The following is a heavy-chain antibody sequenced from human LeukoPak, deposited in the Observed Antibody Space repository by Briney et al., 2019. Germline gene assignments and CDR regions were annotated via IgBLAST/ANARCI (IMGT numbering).Heavy chain of an antibody. V-gene: IGHV4-34*01. CDR3: ARGGSRFTYYYDSSGPTYFDY. D-gene: IGHD3-22*01. CDR1: GGSFSGYY. Sequence: SETLSLTCAVYGGSFSGYYWSWIRQPPGKGLEWIGEINHSGSTNYNPSLKSRVTISVDTSKNQFSLKLSSVTAADTAVYYCARGGSRFTYYYDSSGPTYFDYRGQGTLVTVSS. J-gene: IGHJ4*02. CDR2: INHSGST.